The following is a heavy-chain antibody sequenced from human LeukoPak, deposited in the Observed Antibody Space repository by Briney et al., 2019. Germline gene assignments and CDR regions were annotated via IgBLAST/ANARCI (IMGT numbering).Heavy chain of an antibody. J-gene: IGHJ4*02. CDR3: ARGRGGTYYS. D-gene: IGHD2-15*01. Sequence: PGGSLRLSCADSGFTFSNYAMSWVRQAPGKGLVWVSRINTDGSGTNYADSVEGRFTISRDNARNTLHLQMNSLRADDTAVYYCARGRGGTYYSWGQGTLVTVSS. V-gene: IGHV3-74*01. CDR2: INTDGSGT. CDR1: GFTFSNYA.